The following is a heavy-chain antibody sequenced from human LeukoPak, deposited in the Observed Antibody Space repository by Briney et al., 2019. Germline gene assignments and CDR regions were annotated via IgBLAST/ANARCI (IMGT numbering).Heavy chain of an antibody. D-gene: IGHD2/OR15-2a*01. J-gene: IGHJ4*02. CDR1: GSTFSNYE. CDR3: AGRPYEYLGPFDY. CDR2: ISGSGGTI. Sequence: GGSLRLSCAASGSTFSNYEINWVRQAPGKGLEWISYISGSGGTIYYADSVKGRLTISRDNAKNSVYLQMNSLRAEDTAVYYCAGRPYEYLGPFDYWGQGTLVTVSS. V-gene: IGHV3-48*03.